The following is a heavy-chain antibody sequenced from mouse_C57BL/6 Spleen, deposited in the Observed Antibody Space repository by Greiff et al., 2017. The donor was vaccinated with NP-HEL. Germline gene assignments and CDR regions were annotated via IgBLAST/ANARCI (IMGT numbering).Heavy chain of an antibody. CDR3: ARLRNWDWFAY. CDR2: IDPSDSYT. D-gene: IGHD4-1*01. CDR1: GYTFTSYW. J-gene: IGHJ3*01. Sequence: QVQLQQPGAELVRPGTSVKLSCKASGYTFTSYWMHWVKQRPGQGLEWIGVIDPSDSYTNYNQKFKGKATLTVDTSSSTAYMQLSSLTSEDSAVYYCARLRNWDWFAYWGQGTLVTVSA. V-gene: IGHV1-59*01.